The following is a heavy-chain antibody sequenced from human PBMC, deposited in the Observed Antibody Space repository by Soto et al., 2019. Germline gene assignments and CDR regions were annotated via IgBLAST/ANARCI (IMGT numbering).Heavy chain of an antibody. J-gene: IGHJ3*02. CDR1: GGSFSGYY. Sequence: SETLSLTCAVYGGSFSGYYWSWIRQPPGKGLEWIGEINHSGSTNYNPSLKSRVTISVDTSKNQFSLKLSSVTAADTAVYYCASASRASSLRYSSGRDAFDIWGQGTMVTVSS. CDR2: INHSGST. V-gene: IGHV4-34*01. CDR3: ASASRASSLRYSSGRDAFDI. D-gene: IGHD6-19*01.